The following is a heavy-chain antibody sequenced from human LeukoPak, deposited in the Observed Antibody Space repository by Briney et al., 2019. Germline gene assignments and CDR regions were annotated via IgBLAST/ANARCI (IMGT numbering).Heavy chain of an antibody. CDR1: GGSISSSSNY. CDR2: VYSTGSTT. CDR3: ARHEEEDGYNAKTIDY. J-gene: IGHJ4*02. Sequence: SETLSLTCTISGGSISSSSNYWGWVRQPPGKGLEWIGTVYSTGSTTYSNPCLKSRVTISVDTSKNQFSLKLSSVTAADTAVYYCARHEEEDGYNAKTIDYWGQGTLVTVSS. D-gene: IGHD5-24*01. V-gene: IGHV4-39*01.